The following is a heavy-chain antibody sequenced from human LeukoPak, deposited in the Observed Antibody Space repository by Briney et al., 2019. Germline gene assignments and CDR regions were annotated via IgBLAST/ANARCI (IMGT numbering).Heavy chain of an antibody. J-gene: IGHJ4*02. Sequence: GGSLRLSCAASGFTFSSYAMHWVRQAPGKGLEWVAVISYDGSNKYYADSVKGRFTISRDNSKNTLYLQMNSLRAEDTAVYYCARDLAAAGTSWGQGTLVTVSS. CDR1: GFTFSSYA. CDR2: ISYDGSNK. V-gene: IGHV3-30-3*01. CDR3: ARDLAAAGTS. D-gene: IGHD6-13*01.